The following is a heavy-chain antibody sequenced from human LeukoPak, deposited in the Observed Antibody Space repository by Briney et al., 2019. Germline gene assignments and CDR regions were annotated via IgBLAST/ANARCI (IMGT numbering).Heavy chain of an antibody. CDR2: ISSSGSNI. CDR3: ARDLNREGMGI. D-gene: IGHD3-10*01. J-gene: IGHJ3*02. Sequence: GGSLRLSCAASGFTFSSYEMNWVRQAPGKGLEWVSYISSSGSNIYYADSVKGRFTISRDNAKNSLYLQMNSLRAEDTAVYYCARDLNREGMGIWGQGTMVTVSS. V-gene: IGHV3-48*03. CDR1: GFTFSSYE.